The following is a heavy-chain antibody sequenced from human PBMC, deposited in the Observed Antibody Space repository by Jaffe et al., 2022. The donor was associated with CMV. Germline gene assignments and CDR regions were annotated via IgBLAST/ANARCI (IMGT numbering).Heavy chain of an antibody. CDR3: ASLTVTTGNNYFDP. J-gene: IGHJ5*02. Sequence: EVQLVESGGGLVQPGGSLRLSCAASGFTFRNYWMHWVRQAPGKGLVWVSRIDSSGSTTTYADSVRGRFTISRDNAKNTLYLQMNSLRAEDTAVYYCASLTVTTGNNYFDPWGRGTLVTVSS. D-gene: IGHD4-17*01. V-gene: IGHV3-74*01. CDR1: GFTFRNYW. CDR2: IDSSGSTT.